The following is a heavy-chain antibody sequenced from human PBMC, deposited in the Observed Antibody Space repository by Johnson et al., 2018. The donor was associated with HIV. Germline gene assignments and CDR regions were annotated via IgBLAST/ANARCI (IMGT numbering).Heavy chain of an antibody. J-gene: IGHJ3*02. Sequence: EVQLVESGGDLVQPGGSLRVSCAASGFTFSSHAMHWVRQAPGKGLEYVSAISSNGGSTYYAKSVKGRFTISRDNSNNTLYLQMNSLRAEDTAVYYCARVRCSGGVCYNGALGWALDIWGQGTMVTVAS. CDR2: ISSNGGST. D-gene: IGHD2-8*02. CDR3: ARVRCSGGVCYNGALGWALDI. CDR1: GFTFSSHA. V-gene: IGHV3-64*01.